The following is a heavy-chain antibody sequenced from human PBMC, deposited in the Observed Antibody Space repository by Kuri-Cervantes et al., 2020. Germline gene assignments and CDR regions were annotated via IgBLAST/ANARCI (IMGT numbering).Heavy chain of an antibody. Sequence: SETLSLTCAVYGESFSGHYWSWIRQSPRKGLEWLGEINHRGSTNHNPSLKSRVTISVDTSKNQFFLKLSSVAAADTAVYYCARWRWQQSEFDYWGQGTLVTVSS. D-gene: IGHD5-24*01. CDR2: INHRGST. CDR1: GESFSGHY. J-gene: IGHJ4*02. CDR3: ARWRWQQSEFDY. V-gene: IGHV4-34*01.